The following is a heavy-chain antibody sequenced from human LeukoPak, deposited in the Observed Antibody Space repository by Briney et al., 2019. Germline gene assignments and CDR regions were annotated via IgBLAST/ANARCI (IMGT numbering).Heavy chain of an antibody. CDR1: GGSISSSSYY. Sequence: PSETLSLTCTVSGGSISSSSYYWSWIRQPPGKGLEWIGYIYYSGSTNYNPSLKSRVTISVDTSKNQFSLKLSSVTAADTAVYYCARHGIAVAPSVWGQGTLVTVSS. CDR3: ARHGIAVAPSV. J-gene: IGHJ4*02. D-gene: IGHD6-19*01. V-gene: IGHV4-61*01. CDR2: IYYSGST.